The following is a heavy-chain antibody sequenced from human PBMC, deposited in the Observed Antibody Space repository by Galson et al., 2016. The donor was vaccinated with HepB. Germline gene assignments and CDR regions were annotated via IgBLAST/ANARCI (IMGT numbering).Heavy chain of an antibody. CDR1: GFTLSGFG. J-gene: IGHJ5*02. Sequence: SLRLSCAASGFTLSGFGMDWVRQAPGKGLEWVSSISAGSNYINYAASVKGRFTISRDNAKNSLYLQMNSLRAEDTAVYYCARAGSGYVYGDLWGQGTLVTVSS. D-gene: IGHD5-12*01. CDR2: ISAGSNYI. CDR3: ARAGSGYVYGDL. V-gene: IGHV3-21*01.